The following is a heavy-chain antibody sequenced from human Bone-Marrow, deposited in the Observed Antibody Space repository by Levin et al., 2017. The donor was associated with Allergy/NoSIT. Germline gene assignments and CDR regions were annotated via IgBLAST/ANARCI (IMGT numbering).Heavy chain of an antibody. J-gene: IGHJ3*01. D-gene: IGHD1-1*01. CDR3: AKKQGGTSGFSFDV. CDR1: GFTFSDYA. CDR2: ITGGGGDK. Sequence: GGSLRLSCAASGFTFSDYAMTWVRQAPGKGLEWVSVITGGGGDKYYGDSVKGRFTVSRDNSKDTLYLELNSLRAEDTAVYYCAKKQGGTSGFSFDVWGQGTMVTVSS. V-gene: IGHV3-23*01.